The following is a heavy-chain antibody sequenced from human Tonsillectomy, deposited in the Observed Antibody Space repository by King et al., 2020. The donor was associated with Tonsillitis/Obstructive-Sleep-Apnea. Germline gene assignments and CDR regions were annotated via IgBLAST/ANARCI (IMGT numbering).Heavy chain of an antibody. D-gene: IGHD4-17*01. CDR2: ISYDGSNK. V-gene: IGHV3-30*04. CDR1: GFTFSSYA. J-gene: IGHJ3*02. Sequence: QLVQSGGGVVQPGRSLRLSCAASGFTFSSYAMHWVRQAPGKGLEWVAVISYDGSNKYYADSVKGRFTISRDNSKNTLYLQMNSLRAEDTAVYYCARDLPYGDYDGGAFDIWGQGTMVTVSS. CDR3: ARDLPYGDYDGGAFDI.